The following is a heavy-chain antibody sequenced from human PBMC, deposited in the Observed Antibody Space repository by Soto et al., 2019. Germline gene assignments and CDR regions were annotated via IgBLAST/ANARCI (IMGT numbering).Heavy chain of an antibody. Sequence: GGSLRLSCAASGFTFRSYGMHWVRQAPGKGLEWVAVISYDGSNKYYADSVKGRFTISRDNSKNTLYLQMNSLRAEDTAVYYCARAFIVPYDILTGSDYWGQGTLVTVSS. V-gene: IGHV3-30*19. J-gene: IGHJ4*02. D-gene: IGHD3-9*01. CDR2: ISYDGSNK. CDR3: ARAFIVPYDILTGSDY. CDR1: GFTFRSYG.